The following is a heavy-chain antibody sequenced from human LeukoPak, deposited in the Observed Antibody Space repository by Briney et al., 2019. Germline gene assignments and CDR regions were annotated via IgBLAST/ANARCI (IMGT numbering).Heavy chain of an antibody. J-gene: IGHJ4*02. CDR3: ARQPQVAHFDY. D-gene: IGHD2-15*01. Sequence: PGGSLRLSCAASGFTFSSYGTHWVRQAPGKGLEWVAFIRYDGSNKYYTDSVKGRFTISRDNANNSLYLHMNSLSAEDTAIYYCARQPQVAHFDYWGQGTLVSVSS. CDR1: GFTFSSYG. V-gene: IGHV3-30*02. CDR2: IRYDGSNK.